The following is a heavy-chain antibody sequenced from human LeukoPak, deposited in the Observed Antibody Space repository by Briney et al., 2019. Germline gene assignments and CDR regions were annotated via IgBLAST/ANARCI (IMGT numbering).Heavy chain of an antibody. J-gene: IGHJ4*02. V-gene: IGHV1-46*01. CDR2: INPSGGST. Sequence: ASVKVSCKASGYTFTSYYMHWVRQAPGQGLEWMGIINPSGGSTSYAQKFQGRVTMTRDTSTSTVYMELSRLRSEDTALYYCAKDIQLYGSGTYFDYWGQGTLVTVSS. CDR3: AKDIQLYGSGTYFDY. D-gene: IGHD3-10*01. CDR1: GYTFTSYY.